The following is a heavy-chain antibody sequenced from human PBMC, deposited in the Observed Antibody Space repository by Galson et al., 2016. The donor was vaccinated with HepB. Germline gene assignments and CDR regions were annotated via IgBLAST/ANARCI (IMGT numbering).Heavy chain of an antibody. CDR2: ISSSSSYI. J-gene: IGHJ6*02. V-gene: IGHV3-21*01. CDR1: GFTFSSYS. Sequence: SLRLSCAASGFTFSSYSLNWVRQAPGKGLEWVSSISSSSSYIYYADSVKGRFTNSRDNAKNSLYLQMNSLRAEDTAVYYCARDVKQREDHSDRYYYFGMDVWGQGTTVTVSS. D-gene: IGHD6-13*01. CDR3: ARDVKQREDHSDRYYYFGMDV.